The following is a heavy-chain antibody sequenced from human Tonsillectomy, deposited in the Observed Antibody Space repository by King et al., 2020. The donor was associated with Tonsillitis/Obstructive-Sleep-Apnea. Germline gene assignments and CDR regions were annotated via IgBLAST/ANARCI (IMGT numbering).Heavy chain of an antibody. CDR3: AGDRTRGGNGRFDP. V-gene: IGHV4-59*01. CDR2: IYYSGST. CDR1: GGSISSYY. J-gene: IGHJ5*02. D-gene: IGHD4-23*01. Sequence: VQLQESGPGLVKPSETLSLTCTVSGGSISSYYWSWIRQPPGKGLEWIGYIYYSGSTNYNPSLKSRVTISVDTSKNQFSLKLSSVTAADTAVYYCAGDRTRGGNGRFDPWGQGTLVTVSS.